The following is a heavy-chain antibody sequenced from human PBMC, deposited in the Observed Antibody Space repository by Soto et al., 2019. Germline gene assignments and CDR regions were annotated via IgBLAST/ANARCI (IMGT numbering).Heavy chain of an antibody. V-gene: IGHV4-39*01. CDR1: GGSISSSSYY. J-gene: IGHJ5*02. Sequence: PSETLSLTCTVSGGSISSSSYYWGWIRQPPGKGLEWTGSIYYSGSTYYNPSLKSRVTISVDTSKNQFSLKLSSVTAADTAVYYCARRLWFGTFDPWGQGTLVTVSS. CDR2: IYYSGST. CDR3: ARRLWFGTFDP. D-gene: IGHD3-10*01.